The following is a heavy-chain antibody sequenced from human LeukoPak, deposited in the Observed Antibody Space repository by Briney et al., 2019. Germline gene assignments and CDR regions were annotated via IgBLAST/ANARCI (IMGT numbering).Heavy chain of an antibody. CDR1: GDSMSHYY. CDR3: ARTLHPPNLNWYFDY. D-gene: IGHD1-1*01. V-gene: IGHV4-59*12. CDR2: ISSSGTT. J-gene: IGHJ4*02. Sequence: SETLSLTCTVSGDSMSHYYWRWHRLSPGKGLEWIGYISSSGTTNNNPSLKRGVTILIDTSKKQFSLKWSSVTAADTAIYYCARTLHPPNLNWYFDYWGQGILVTVSS.